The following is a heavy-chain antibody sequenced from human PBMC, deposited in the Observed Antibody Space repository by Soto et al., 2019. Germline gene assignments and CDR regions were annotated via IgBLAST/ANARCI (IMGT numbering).Heavy chain of an antibody. Sequence: PSETLSLPCTVYARSFSGYYWSWIRQPPGKGLEWIGEVIHTGRPNYNPSLKGRVTISVDTSKNQFYLKLSSVTAADTAVYFCARSDYYYDRHWFDPWGQGTLVTVSS. CDR3: ARSDYYYDRHWFDP. D-gene: IGHD3-22*01. V-gene: IGHV4-34*12. CDR1: ARSFSGYY. CDR2: VIHTGRP. J-gene: IGHJ5*02.